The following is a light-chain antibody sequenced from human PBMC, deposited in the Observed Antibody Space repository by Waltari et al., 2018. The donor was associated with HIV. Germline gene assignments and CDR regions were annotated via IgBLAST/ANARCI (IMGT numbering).Light chain of an antibody. V-gene: IGKV4-1*01. CDR1: QSVLHSSNRNNY. J-gene: IGKJ1*01. Sequence: DIVMTQSPDSLVVSLGERATINCKSSQSVLHSSNRNNYLAWYQQKPGRPPKLLIYWASSRGSGVPDRFSGSGSGTDFTLTISSLQAEDVAVYYCQQYFSNPRTFGQGTKVEIK. CDR2: WAS. CDR3: QQYFSNPRT.